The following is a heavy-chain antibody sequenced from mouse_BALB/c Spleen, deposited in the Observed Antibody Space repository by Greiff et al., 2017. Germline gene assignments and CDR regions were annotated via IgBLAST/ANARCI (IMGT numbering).Heavy chain of an antibody. CDR3: VRHDDYYGSSYDWYFDV. V-gene: IGHV10-1*02. Sequence: EVQLVESGGGLVQPKGSLKLSCAASGFTFNTYAMNWVRQAPGKGLEWVARIRSKSNNYATYYADSVKDRFTISRDDSQSMLYLQMNNLKTEDTAMYYCVRHDDYYGSSYDWYFDVWGAGTTVTVSS. CDR1: GFTFNTYA. J-gene: IGHJ1*01. D-gene: IGHD1-1*01. CDR2: IRSKSNNYAT.